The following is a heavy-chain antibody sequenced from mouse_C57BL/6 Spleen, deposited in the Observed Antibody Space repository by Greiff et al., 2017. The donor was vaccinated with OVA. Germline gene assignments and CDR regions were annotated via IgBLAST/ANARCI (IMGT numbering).Heavy chain of an antibody. CDR1: GFTFSSYG. V-gene: IGHV5-6*01. CDR2: ISSGGSYT. J-gene: IGHJ3*01. D-gene: IGHD1-1*01. CDR3: ARAYGSSPWFAY. Sequence: EVKVVESGGDLVKPGGSLKLSCAASGFTFSSYGMSWVRQTPDKRLEWVATISSGGSYTYYPDSVKGRFTISRDNAKNTLYLQMSSLTSEDTAMYYCARAYGSSPWFAYWGQGTLVTVSA.